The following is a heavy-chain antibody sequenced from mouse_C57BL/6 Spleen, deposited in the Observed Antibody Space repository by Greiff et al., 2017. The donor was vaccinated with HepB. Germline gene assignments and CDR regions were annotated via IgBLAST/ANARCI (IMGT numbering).Heavy chain of an antibody. CDR3: AREGTLCYFDY. CDR1: GYSITSGYY. J-gene: IGHJ2*01. CDR2: ISYDGSN. V-gene: IGHV3-6*01. D-gene: IGHD1-1*01. Sequence: EVQLQESGPGLVKPSQSLSLTCSVSGYSITSGYYWNWIRQVPGNQLEWIGYISYDGSNNYNPSLKNRISITRDTSKNQFFLKLNSVTTEDTATYYCAREGTLCYFDYWGQGTTLTVSS.